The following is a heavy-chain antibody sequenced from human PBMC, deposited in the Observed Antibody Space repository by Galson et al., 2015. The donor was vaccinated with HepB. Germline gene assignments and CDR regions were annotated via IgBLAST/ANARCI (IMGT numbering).Heavy chain of an antibody. Sequence: SVKVSCKASGYTFTSYGISWVRQAPGQGLEWMGWISAYNGNTNYAQKLQGRVAMTTDTSTSTAYMELRSLRSDDTAVYYCARLEYCSGGSTRGLSCWFDPWGQGTLVTVSS. V-gene: IGHV1-18*04. J-gene: IGHJ5*02. D-gene: IGHD2-15*01. CDR2: ISAYNGNT. CDR3: ARLEYCSGGSTRGLSCWFDP. CDR1: GYTFTSYG.